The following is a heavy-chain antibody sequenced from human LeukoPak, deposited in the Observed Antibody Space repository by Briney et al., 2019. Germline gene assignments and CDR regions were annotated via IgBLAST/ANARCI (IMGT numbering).Heavy chain of an antibody. J-gene: IGHJ5*02. CDR1: GFTFSSYA. Sequence: GGSLRLSCAASGFTFSSYAMHWVRQAPGKGLEWVAVISYDGSNKYYADSVKGRFTISRDDAKNSLYLQMNSLRAEDTAVYYCARDSETYYDFWSGSPQYNWFDPWGQGTLVTVSS. D-gene: IGHD3-3*01. CDR3: ARDSETYYDFWSGSPQYNWFDP. V-gene: IGHV3-30-3*01. CDR2: ISYDGSNK.